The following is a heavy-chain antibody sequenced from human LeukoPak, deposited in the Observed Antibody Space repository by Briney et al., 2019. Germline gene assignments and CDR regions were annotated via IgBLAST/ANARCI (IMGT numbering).Heavy chain of an antibody. CDR1: GGSFSGYY. V-gene: IGHV4-34*01. J-gene: IGHJ4*02. CDR2: INHSGST. CDR3: ARGPRGYSYGRFDY. D-gene: IGHD5-18*01. Sequence: PSETLSLTCAVYGGSFSGYYWSWIRQPPGKGLEWIGEINHSGSTNYNPSLKSRVTISVDTSKNQFSLKLSSVTAADTAVYYCARGPRGYSYGRFDYWGQGTLVTVSP.